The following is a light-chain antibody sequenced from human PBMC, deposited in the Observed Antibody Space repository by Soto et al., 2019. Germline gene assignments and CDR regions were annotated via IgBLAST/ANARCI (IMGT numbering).Light chain of an antibody. Sequence: EIVLTQSPGTLSLSPGERATLSCRASQSVSSTYLAWCQQKPGQAPRLLIYGASTRATGIPDRFSGTGSGTDFTLTISRLEPEDFAVYYCQNFGDSPLTFGQGTRLEIK. J-gene: IGKJ5*01. CDR1: QSVSSTY. CDR2: GAS. V-gene: IGKV3-20*01. CDR3: QNFGDSPLT.